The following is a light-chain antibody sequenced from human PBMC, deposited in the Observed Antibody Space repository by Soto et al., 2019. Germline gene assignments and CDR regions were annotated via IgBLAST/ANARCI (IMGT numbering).Light chain of an antibody. CDR1: QSINIY. CDR3: QQSYRSPYT. V-gene: IGKV1-39*01. J-gene: IGKJ2*01. Sequence: IQLTQSPSSLSASVGDRVNVTCRASQSINIYLNWYQQKPGKAPTLLIYAASSLQSGVPSRFSGGGSLTDFTLTISSLQPEDFATYYCQQSYRSPYTFGQGTKLEI. CDR2: AAS.